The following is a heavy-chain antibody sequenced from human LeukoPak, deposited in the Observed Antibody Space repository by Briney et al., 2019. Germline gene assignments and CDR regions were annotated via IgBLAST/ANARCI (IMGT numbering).Heavy chain of an antibody. D-gene: IGHD3-3*01. Sequence: GGSLRLSCAASGFTFSSYGMHWVRQAPGKGLEWVAFIRYDGSNKYYADSVKGRFTISRDNSKNTLYLQMNSLRAEDTAVYYCAKDYTIFGVVIIPVDYWGQGPLVTVSS. CDR1: GFTFSSYG. CDR2: IRYDGSNK. J-gene: IGHJ4*02. CDR3: AKDYTIFGVVIIPVDY. V-gene: IGHV3-30*02.